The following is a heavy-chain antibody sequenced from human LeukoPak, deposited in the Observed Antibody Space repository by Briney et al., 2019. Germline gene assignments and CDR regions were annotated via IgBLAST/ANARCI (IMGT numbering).Heavy chain of an antibody. D-gene: IGHD3-16*02. CDR1: GGTFSSYA. CDR3: ASLAEAAGWGLSADY. V-gene: IGHV1-69*05. CDR2: IIPIFGTA. J-gene: IGHJ4*02. Sequence: SVKVSCKASGGTFSSYAISWVRQAPGQGLEWMGKIIPIFGTANYAQKFQGRVTITTDESTSTAYMELSSLRSEDTAVYYCASLAEAAGWGLSADYWGQGTLVTVSS.